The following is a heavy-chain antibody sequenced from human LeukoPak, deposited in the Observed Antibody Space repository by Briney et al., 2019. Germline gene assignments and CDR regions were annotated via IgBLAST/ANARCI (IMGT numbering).Heavy chain of an antibody. J-gene: IGHJ5*02. CDR1: GFTFSSYG. V-gene: IGHV3-30*02. D-gene: IGHD3-10*01. Sequence: PGGSLRLSCAAAGFTFSSYGMHWVRQAPGKGLEGVAFIRYDGSNKYYADSVKGRFTISRDNSKNTLYLQMNSLRAEDTAVYYCAKDPDYYGSGSYYQYNWFDPWGQGTLVTISS. CDR2: IRYDGSNK. CDR3: AKDPDYYGSGSYYQYNWFDP.